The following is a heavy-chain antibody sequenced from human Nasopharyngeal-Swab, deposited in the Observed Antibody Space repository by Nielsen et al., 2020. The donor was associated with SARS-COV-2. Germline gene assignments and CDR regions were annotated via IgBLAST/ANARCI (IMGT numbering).Heavy chain of an antibody. CDR3: ERGKWQLVGYYYYYGMDV. CDR1: GYTFTNYG. Sequence: ASVKVSCKASGYTFTNYGISWVRQAPGEGLEWMGWSSVYNGNTNYGQRVQGRVTMTTDTSTNTAYMELRSLRSDDKAGEEGERGKWQLVGYYYYYGMDVWGQGTTVTVSS. CDR2: SSVYNGNT. V-gene: IGHV1-18*01. D-gene: IGHD1-26*01. J-gene: IGHJ6*02.